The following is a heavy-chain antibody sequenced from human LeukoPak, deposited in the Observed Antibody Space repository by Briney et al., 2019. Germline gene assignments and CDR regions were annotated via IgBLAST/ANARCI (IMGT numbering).Heavy chain of an antibody. CDR1: GFSFDDYG. J-gene: IGHJ4*02. D-gene: IGHD1-1*01. CDR2: ISSSSSYI. V-gene: IGHV3-21*01. Sequence: GGSLRLSCAASGFSFDDYGMSWVRQAPGKGLEWVSSISSSSSYIYYADSVKGRFTISRDNAKNSLYLQMNSLRAEDTAVYYCARANGLTFDYWGQGTLVTVSS. CDR3: ARANGLTFDY.